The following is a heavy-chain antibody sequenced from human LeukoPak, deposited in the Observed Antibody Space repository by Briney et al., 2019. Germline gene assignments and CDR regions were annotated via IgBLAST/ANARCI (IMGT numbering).Heavy chain of an antibody. CDR2: IYTSGST. CDR1: GGSISSGSYY. Sequence: PSQTLSLTCTVSGGSISSGSYYWSWIRQPAGKGLEWIGRIYTSGSTNYNPSLKSRVTISVDTSKNQFSLKLSSVTAADTAVYYCASLLWFGEFPLPYFDYWGQGTLVTVSS. J-gene: IGHJ4*02. V-gene: IGHV4-61*02. CDR3: ASLLWFGEFPLPYFDY. D-gene: IGHD3-10*01.